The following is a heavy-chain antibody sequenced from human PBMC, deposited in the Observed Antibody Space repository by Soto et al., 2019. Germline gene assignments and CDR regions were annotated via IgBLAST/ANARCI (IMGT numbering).Heavy chain of an antibody. V-gene: IGHV1-69*08. CDR1: GGTFSTYT. CDR2: IIPLIGII. CDR3: AGDPDSHYNDSHASSYP. D-gene: IGHD4-4*01. Sequence: QVQLVQSGAEVKKPGSSVRVSCKASGGTFSTYTITWVRQAPGQGLEWMGRIIPLIGIINYAWKFQGRVTIRADKFTGTAYMELTGLRSDDTAMYYCAGDPDSHYNDSHASSYPWGQGTLVTVSS. J-gene: IGHJ5*02.